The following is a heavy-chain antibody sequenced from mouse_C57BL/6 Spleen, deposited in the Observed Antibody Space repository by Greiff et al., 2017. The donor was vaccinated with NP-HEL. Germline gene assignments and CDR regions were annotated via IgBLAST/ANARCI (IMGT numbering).Heavy chain of an antibody. CDR2: IYPGDGDT. D-gene: IGHD1-1*01. V-gene: IGHV1-82*01. Sequence: LVESGPELVKPGASVKISCKASGYAFSSSWMNWVKQRPGKGLEWIGRIYPGDGDTNYNGKFKGKATLTADKSSSTAYMQLSSLTSEDSAVYFCARRGENYGSSYWYFDVWGTGTTVTVSS. J-gene: IGHJ1*03. CDR3: ARRGENYGSSYWYFDV. CDR1: GYAFSSSW.